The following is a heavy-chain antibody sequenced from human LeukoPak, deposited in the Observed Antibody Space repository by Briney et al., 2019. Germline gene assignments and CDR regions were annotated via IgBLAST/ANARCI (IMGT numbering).Heavy chain of an antibody. J-gene: IGHJ6*02. D-gene: IGHD2-15*01. V-gene: IGHV3-7*01. CDR2: IHQHGSKE. Sequence: GGSLRLSCTTSGFNFRAYWMGWVRQAPGKGLEWVANIHQHGSKENYLDSVKGRFTISRDNSKNTLYLQMNSLRAEDTAVYYCARDLGGGSSYADDYYYYYGMDVWGQGTTVTVSS. CDR3: ARDLGGGSSYADDYYYYYGMDV. CDR1: GFNFRAYW.